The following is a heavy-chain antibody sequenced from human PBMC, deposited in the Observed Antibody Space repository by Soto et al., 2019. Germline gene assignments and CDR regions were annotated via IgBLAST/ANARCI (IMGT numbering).Heavy chain of an antibody. CDR1: GYTFTSYG. Sequence: PSVKIDCKASGYTFTSYGTIWVRQAPGKGLEWMGWISAYNGNTNYAQKLQGRVTMTTDTSTSTAYMELRSLRSDDTAVYYCARDSDYDILTSYCPDFEYSGEGTLGTVSS. D-gene: IGHD3-9*01. V-gene: IGHV1-18*01. CDR2: ISAYNGNT. J-gene: IGHJ4*02. CDR3: ARDSDYDILTSYCPDFEY.